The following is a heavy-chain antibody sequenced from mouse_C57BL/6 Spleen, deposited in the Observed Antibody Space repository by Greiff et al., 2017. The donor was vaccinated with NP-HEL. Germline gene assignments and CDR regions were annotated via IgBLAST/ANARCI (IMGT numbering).Heavy chain of an antibody. CDR3: ARGGLRRGYFDY. CDR2: IDPSDSYT. V-gene: IGHV1-69*01. D-gene: IGHD2-4*01. J-gene: IGHJ2*01. Sequence: VQLQQPGAELVMPGASVKLSCKASGYTFTSYWMHWVKQRPGQGLEWIGEIDPSDSYTNYNQKFKGKSTLTVDKSYSTAYMQLSSLTSEDSAVYYCARGGLRRGYFDYWGQGTTLTVSS. CDR1: GYTFTSYW.